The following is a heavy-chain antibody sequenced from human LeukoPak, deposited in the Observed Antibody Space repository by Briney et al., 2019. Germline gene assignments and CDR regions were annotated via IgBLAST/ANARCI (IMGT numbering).Heavy chain of an antibody. CDR2: IYYSGST. CDR3: ARINNHMITFGESNDY. V-gene: IGHV4-39*01. J-gene: IGHJ4*02. Sequence: PSETLSLTCTVSGGSISSSGYYWGWIRQPPGKGLEWIGSIYYSGSTYYNPSLKSRVTISVDTSKNQFSLKLSSVTAADTAVYYCARINNHMITFGESNDYWGQGTLVTVSS. D-gene: IGHD3-16*01. CDR1: GGSISSSGYY.